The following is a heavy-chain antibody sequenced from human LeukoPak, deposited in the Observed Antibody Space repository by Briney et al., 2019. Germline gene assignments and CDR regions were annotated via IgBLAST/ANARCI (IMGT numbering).Heavy chain of an antibody. CDR2: IYYTGST. Sequence: SETLSLICSVSGGSIDRSRFYWGWIRQPPGKGLEWIGYIYYTGSTNYNPSLKSRVTISIDTSKNQFSLNLSSVTAADTAVYYCAGGGTTVTFDYWGQGTLVTVSS. J-gene: IGHJ4*02. CDR3: AGGGTTVTFDY. V-gene: IGHV4-61*05. CDR1: GGSIDRSRFY. D-gene: IGHD4-17*01.